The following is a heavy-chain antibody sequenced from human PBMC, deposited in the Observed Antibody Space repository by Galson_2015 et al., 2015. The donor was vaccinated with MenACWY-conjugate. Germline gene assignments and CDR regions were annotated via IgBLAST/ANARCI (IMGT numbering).Heavy chain of an antibody. J-gene: IGHJ4*02. Sequence: SLRLSCAASGFTFDDYTMHWVRQAPGKGLEWVSLISWDGGSTYYADSVKGRFTISRDNSKNSLYLQMDSLRAEDTAVYYCAKGAGADRSYFLWGQGTLVTVSS. CDR1: GFTFDDYT. CDR2: ISWDGGST. D-gene: IGHD2/OR15-2a*01. CDR3: AKGAGADRSYFL. V-gene: IGHV3-43*01.